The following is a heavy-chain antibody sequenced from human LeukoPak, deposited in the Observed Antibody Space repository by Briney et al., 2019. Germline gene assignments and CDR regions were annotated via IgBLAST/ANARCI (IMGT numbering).Heavy chain of an antibody. Sequence: GGSLRLSCAASGFTFSTYTMNWVRQAPGKGLEWVSSISSGSSTILYADSVKGRFTISRDNSKNTLYLQMNSLRAEDTAVYYCAKECDYVWGSYRYEGFDYWGQGTLVTVSS. J-gene: IGHJ4*02. V-gene: IGHV3-48*01. D-gene: IGHD3-16*02. CDR2: ISSGSSTI. CDR3: AKECDYVWGSYRYEGFDY. CDR1: GFTFSTYT.